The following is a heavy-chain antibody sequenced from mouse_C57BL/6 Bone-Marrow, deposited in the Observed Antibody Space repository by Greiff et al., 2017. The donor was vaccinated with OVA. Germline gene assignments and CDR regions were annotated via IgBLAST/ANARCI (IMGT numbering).Heavy chain of an antibody. CDR3: VRSTTVVEAMDY. CDR2: IRSKSNNYAT. Sequence: EVQRVESGGGLVQPKGSLKLSCAASGFSFNTYAMNWVRQAPGKGLEWVARIRSKSNNYATYYADSVKDRFTISRDDSESMLYLQMNNLKTEDTAMYYCVRSTTVVEAMDYWGQGTSVTVSS. D-gene: IGHD1-1*01. V-gene: IGHV10-1*01. J-gene: IGHJ4*01. CDR1: GFSFNTYA.